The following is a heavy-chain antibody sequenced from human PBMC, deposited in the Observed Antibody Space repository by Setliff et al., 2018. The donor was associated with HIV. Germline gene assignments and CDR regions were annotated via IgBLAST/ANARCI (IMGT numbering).Heavy chain of an antibody. D-gene: IGHD3-3*01. CDR2: IYYSGST. Sequence: SETLSLTCTVSGGSFSSGQYYWTWIRQPAGKGLEWIGSIYYSGSTYYNPSLKSRVSISADTSKNQFSLKLSSVTAADTALYYCARDVMEYFGNYFDYWGQGALVTVSS. V-gene: IGHV4-39*02. CDR1: GGSFSSGQYY. CDR3: ARDVMEYFGNYFDY. J-gene: IGHJ4*02.